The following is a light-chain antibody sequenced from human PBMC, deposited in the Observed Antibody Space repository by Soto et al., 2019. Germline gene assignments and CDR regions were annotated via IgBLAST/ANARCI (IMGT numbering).Light chain of an antibody. CDR3: QQYYSTPLT. CDR1: QSVLYSPTNKNY. CDR2: WAS. Sequence: DIVMTQSPDSLTVSLGERATINCKSSQSVLYSPTNKNYLAWYQQKSGQPPKLLIYWASTRESGVPDRFSGSGAGKDFTLTSSSLQSEDVAVYYCQQYYSTPLTFGQGTRVEIK. J-gene: IGKJ1*01. V-gene: IGKV4-1*01.